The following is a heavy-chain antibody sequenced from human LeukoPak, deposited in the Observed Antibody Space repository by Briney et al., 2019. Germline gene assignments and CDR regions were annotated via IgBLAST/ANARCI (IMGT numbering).Heavy chain of an antibody. Sequence: SQTLSLTCAISGDSVSSNSDDWTWIWQSPSRGLEWLGRTYYRSKWYNDYAVSVKSRIIINPDTSKNQFSLQLNSVTPEDTAVYYCARGGSGWFFDYWGQGTLSPSPQ. D-gene: IGHD6-19*01. CDR1: GDSVSSNSDD. CDR2: TYYRSKWYN. CDR3: ARGGSGWFFDY. V-gene: IGHV6-1*01. J-gene: IGHJ4*02.